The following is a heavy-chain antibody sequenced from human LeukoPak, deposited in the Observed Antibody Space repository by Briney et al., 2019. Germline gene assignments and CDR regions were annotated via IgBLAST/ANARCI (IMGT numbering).Heavy chain of an antibody. CDR2: IYYSGST. CDR3: ARSRPIRGWFDP. Sequence: SETLSLTCTVSGGSISSSSYYWGWIRQPPVKGLEWIGSIYYSGSTNYNPSLKSRVTISVDTSKNQFSLKLSSVTAADTAVYYCARSRPIRGWFDPWGQGTLVTVSS. CDR1: GGSISSSSYY. J-gene: IGHJ5*02. D-gene: IGHD1-14*01. V-gene: IGHV4-39*07.